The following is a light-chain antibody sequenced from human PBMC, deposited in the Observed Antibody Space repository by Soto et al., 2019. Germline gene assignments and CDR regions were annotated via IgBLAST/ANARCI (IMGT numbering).Light chain of an antibody. CDR2: DTS. Sequence: EIVLTQSPATLSLSPGERATLSCRASQSVSRYLAWYQQKPGQAPRLLIHDTSNRATGVPARFSGSGSGTDFTLTISSLEPEDFAFYYCQQRDKWPRTFGQGTKVDFK. J-gene: IGKJ1*01. V-gene: IGKV3-11*01. CDR1: QSVSRY. CDR3: QQRDKWPRT.